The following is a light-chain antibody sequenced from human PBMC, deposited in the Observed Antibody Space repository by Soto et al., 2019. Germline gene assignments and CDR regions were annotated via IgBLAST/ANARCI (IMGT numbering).Light chain of an antibody. V-gene: IGLV1-40*01. J-gene: IGLJ2*01. CDR1: SSNIGAGYD. CDR2: GNS. CDR3: QYYDSSLSGSK. Sequence: QSVLTQPPSVSGAPGQRVTISCTGSSSNIGAGYDVHWYQQLPGTAPKLLIYGNSNRPSGVPDRFSGSKSGTSASLAITGVQAEDEADYYCQYYDSSLSGSKFGGGTKVTVL.